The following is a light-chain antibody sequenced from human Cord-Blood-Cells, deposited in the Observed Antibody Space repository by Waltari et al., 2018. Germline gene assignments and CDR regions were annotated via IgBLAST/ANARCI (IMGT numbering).Light chain of an antibody. CDR1: SSNIGSNY. CDR2: RNN. Sequence: QSVLTQPPSASGTPGQTVTITCSGTSSNIGSNYVYWYQQLPGPAPKLLIYRNNQRPSGVPDRFSGSKSGTSASLAISGLRSEDEADYYCAAWDDSLSGWVFGGGTKLTVL. CDR3: AAWDDSLSGWV. J-gene: IGLJ3*02. V-gene: IGLV1-47*01.